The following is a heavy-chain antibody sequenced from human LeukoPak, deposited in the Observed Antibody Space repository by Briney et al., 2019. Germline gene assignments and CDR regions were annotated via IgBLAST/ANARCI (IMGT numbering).Heavy chain of an antibody. CDR2: ISGSGGSA. J-gene: IGHJ5*02. CDR1: GFTFSSYA. V-gene: IGHV3-23*01. Sequence: GGSLRLSCAASGFTFSSYAMSWVRQAPGKGLEWVSAISGSGGSAYYADSVKGRFTISRDNSKNTLYLQMNSLRAEDTAVYYCAKAYCSGGSCYGNWFDPWGQGTLVTVSS. CDR3: AKAYCSGGSCYGNWFDP. D-gene: IGHD2-15*01.